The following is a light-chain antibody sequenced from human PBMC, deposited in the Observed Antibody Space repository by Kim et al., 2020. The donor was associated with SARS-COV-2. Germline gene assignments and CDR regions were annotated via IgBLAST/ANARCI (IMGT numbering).Light chain of an antibody. CDR2: FAS. Sequence: SPGERATLSCGASQTINNNYLAWYQQKPGLAPRLLIYFASSRATGIPDRFSATGSGTDFTLTISRLDPEDLAVYYCQQYGSLPQTFGQGTKVDIK. V-gene: IGKV3D-20*01. CDR1: QTINNNY. J-gene: IGKJ1*01. CDR3: QQYGSLPQT.